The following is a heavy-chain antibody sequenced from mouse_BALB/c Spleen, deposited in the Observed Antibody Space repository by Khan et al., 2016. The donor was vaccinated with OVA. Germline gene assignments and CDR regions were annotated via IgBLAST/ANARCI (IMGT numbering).Heavy chain of an antibody. CDR3: ARDGHYAMDY. Sequence: VQLKESGPGLVKPSQSLSLTCTVTGYSITSDYAWNWIRQFPGNKLEWMGYISYSGSTSYNPSLKSRISITRDTSKNQFFLQLHSVTTEDTATYYCARDGHYAMDYWGQGTSVTVSS. V-gene: IGHV3-2*02. CDR1: GYSITSDYA. CDR2: ISYSGST. D-gene: IGHD2-3*01. J-gene: IGHJ4*01.